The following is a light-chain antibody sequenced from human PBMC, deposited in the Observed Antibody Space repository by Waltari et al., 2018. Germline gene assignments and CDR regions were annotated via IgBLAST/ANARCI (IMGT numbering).Light chain of an antibody. Sequence: QSALTQPASVSGSPGQSITISCTGTSTDGGVYNSVSWYQQHPGKAPQLMIYDVNSRPSGVSNRFSGSKSGNTASLTISGLQAEDEADYYCCSFTSSSTWVFGGGTKVTVL. CDR3: CSFTSSSTWV. J-gene: IGLJ3*02. CDR1: STDGGVYNS. V-gene: IGLV2-14*03. CDR2: DVN.